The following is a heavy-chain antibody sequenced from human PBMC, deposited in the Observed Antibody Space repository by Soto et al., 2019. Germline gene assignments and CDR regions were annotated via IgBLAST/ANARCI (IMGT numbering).Heavy chain of an antibody. CDR1: GFTFTRYS. CDR3: ARESEGLTSNFDY. V-gene: IGHV3-21*06. Sequence: GGSLRLSCAASGFTFTRYSMNWVRQAPGKGLEWVSPISSTTNYIYYGDSMKGRFTISRDNAKNSLYLEMNSLRAEDTAVYYCARESEGLTSNFDYWGRGTLVTVSS. CDR2: ISSTTNYI. J-gene: IGHJ4*02.